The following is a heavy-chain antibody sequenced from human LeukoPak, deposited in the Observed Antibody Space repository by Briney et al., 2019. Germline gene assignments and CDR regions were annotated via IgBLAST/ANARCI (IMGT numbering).Heavy chain of an antibody. Sequence: SETLSLTCTVSGGSISSYYWSWMRQPPGKGLEWSGYIYYSGSNNYNPSLKSRVTISVDTSKNQFSLKLSSVTAADTAVYYCARGGLIAARSYFDYWGQGTLVTVSS. CDR3: ARGGLIAARSYFDY. V-gene: IGHV4-59*01. D-gene: IGHD6-6*01. CDR1: GGSISSYY. J-gene: IGHJ4*02. CDR2: IYYSGSN.